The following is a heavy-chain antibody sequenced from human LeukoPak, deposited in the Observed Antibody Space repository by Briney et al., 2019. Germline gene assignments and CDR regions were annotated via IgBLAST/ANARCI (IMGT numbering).Heavy chain of an antibody. CDR3: ATDPVSSATTFDY. CDR2: FDPEDGET. D-gene: IGHD1-1*01. V-gene: IGHV1-24*01. Sequence: ASVKVSCKVSGYTLTELSMHWVRQAPGKGLEWMGGFDPEDGETIHAQKFQGRVTMTEDTSTDTAYMELSSLRSEDTAVYYCATDPVSSATTFDYWGQGTLITVSS. CDR1: GYTLTELS. J-gene: IGHJ4*02.